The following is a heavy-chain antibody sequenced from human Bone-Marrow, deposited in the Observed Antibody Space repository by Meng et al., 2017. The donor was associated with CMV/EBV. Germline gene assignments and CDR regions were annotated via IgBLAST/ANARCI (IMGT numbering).Heavy chain of an antibody. Sequence: ASVKVSCKASGYTFTSYGISWVRQAPGQGLEWMGWISAYNGNTNYAQKLQGRVTMTTDTSTSTAYMELRSLRSDDTAVYYCARDQWVAPTYDFWSGYYFYFDYWGQGPLVTVYS. J-gene: IGHJ4*02. V-gene: IGHV1-18*01. CDR3: ARDQWVAPTYDFWSGYYFYFDY. CDR2: ISAYNGNT. CDR1: GYTFTSYG. D-gene: IGHD3-3*01.